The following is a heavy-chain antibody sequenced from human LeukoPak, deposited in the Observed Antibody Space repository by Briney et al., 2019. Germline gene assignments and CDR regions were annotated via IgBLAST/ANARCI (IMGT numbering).Heavy chain of an antibody. CDR2: INPRSGLT. D-gene: IGHD2-21*01. CDR1: GYIFTDYY. J-gene: IGHJ4*02. CDR3: ARDIVVVPAVEAEDC. V-gene: IGHV1-2*02. Sequence: ASVKVSCKASGYIFTDYYLHWVRQAPGQGLEWMGWINPRSGLTNYAKRFQDRVTMTADTSVSTAYVQLTRLTSDDSAVYYCARDIVVVPAVEAEDCWGQGTLVTVTS.